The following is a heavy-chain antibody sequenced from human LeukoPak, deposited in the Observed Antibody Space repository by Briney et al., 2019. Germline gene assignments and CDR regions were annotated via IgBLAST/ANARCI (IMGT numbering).Heavy chain of an antibody. V-gene: IGHV3-23*01. J-gene: IGHJ4*02. Sequence: AGGSLRLSCTVSGFTVSSNSMSWVRQAPGKGLEWVSSISGSGGRTYYADSVKGRFTISRDNSKNTLYLQMNSLRAEDTAVYYCANPPTVTSFDHWGQGTLVTVSS. CDR3: ANPPTVTSFDH. CDR1: GFTVSSNS. CDR2: ISGSGGRT. D-gene: IGHD4-11*01.